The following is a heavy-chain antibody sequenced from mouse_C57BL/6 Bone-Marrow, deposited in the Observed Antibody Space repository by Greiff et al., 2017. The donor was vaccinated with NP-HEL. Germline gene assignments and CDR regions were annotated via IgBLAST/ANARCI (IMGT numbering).Heavy chain of an antibody. CDR2: ISDGGSYT. Sequence: EVKLVESGGGLVKPGGSLKLSCAASGFTFSSYAMSWVRQTPEKRLEWVATISDGGSYTYYPDNVKGRFTISRDNAKNNLYLQMSHLKSEDTAMYYWARPHYDWFAYWGQGTLVTVSA. J-gene: IGHJ3*01. CDR3: ARPHYDWFAY. V-gene: IGHV5-4*03. CDR1: GFTFSSYA. D-gene: IGHD2-4*01.